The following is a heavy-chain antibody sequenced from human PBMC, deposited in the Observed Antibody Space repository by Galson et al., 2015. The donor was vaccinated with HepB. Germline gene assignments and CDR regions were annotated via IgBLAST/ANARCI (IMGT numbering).Heavy chain of an antibody. V-gene: IGHV1-69*13. D-gene: IGHD1-26*01. J-gene: IGHJ3*02. CDR1: GVTFSSYA. Sequence: SVKVSCKASGVTFSSYAISWVRQAPGQGLEWMGGISPIFGTANYAQKFQGRVTITADESTSTAYMELSSLRSEDTAVYYCAVHSVGATSPSDAFDMWGQGTMVTVSS. CDR3: AVHSVGATSPSDAFDM. CDR2: ISPIFGTA.